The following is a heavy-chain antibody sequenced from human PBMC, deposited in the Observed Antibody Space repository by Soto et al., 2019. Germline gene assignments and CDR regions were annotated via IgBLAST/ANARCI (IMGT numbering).Heavy chain of an antibody. CDR1: GFTFSSYG. D-gene: IGHD6-13*01. CDR3: AAADYFDY. CDR2: ISYDGSNK. Sequence: GGSLRLSCAASGFTFSSYGMHWVRQAPGKGLEWVAVISYDGSNKYYADSVKGRFTISRDNSKNTLYLQMNSLRAEDTAVYYCAAADYFDYWGQGTLVTVSS. V-gene: IGHV3-30*03. J-gene: IGHJ4*02.